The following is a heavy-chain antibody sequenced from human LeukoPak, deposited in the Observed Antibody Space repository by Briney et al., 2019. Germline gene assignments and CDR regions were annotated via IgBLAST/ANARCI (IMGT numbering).Heavy chain of an antibody. J-gene: IGHJ4*02. CDR1: GFTFSSYA. CDR2: ISGSDGST. V-gene: IGHV3-23*01. Sequence: GGSLRLSCAASGFTFSSYAMSWVRQAPGKGLEWVSAISGSDGSTYYADSVKGRFTISRDNSKNTLYLQMNSLRAEDTAVYYCAAEVPPYYYDSSGYVYWGQGTLVTVSS. D-gene: IGHD3-22*01. CDR3: AAEVPPYYYDSSGYVY.